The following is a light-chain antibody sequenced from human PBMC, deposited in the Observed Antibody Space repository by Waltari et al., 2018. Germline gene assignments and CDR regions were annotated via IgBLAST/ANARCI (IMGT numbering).Light chain of an antibody. CDR3: QQYGTSPYT. J-gene: IGKJ2*01. V-gene: IGKV3-20*01. Sequence: EIVLTQSPGTLSLSPGERATLSCRASQSVHKNYLAWYQQRPGQAPRLLIHDASIRATGIPDRFSGSGSETDFILTITRLEPGDFAMYYCQQYGTSPYTFGQGTNLEI. CDR2: DAS. CDR1: QSVHKNY.